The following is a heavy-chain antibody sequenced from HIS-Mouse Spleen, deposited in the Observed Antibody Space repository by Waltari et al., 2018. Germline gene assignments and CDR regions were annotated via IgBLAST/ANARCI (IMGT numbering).Heavy chain of an antibody. V-gene: IGHV3-9*01. CDR1: GFTFDDYA. D-gene: IGHD6-6*01. J-gene: IGHJ4*02. Sequence: CAASGFTFDDYAMHWVRQAPGKGLEWVSGISWNSGSIGYADSVKGRFTISRDNAKNSLYLQMNSLRAEDTALYYCVKDMRYSSSYFDYWGQGTLVTVSS. CDR3: VKDMRYSSSYFDY. CDR2: ISWNSGSI.